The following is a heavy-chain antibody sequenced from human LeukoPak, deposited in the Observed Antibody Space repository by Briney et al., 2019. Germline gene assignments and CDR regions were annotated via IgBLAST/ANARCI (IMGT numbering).Heavy chain of an antibody. CDR3: ARVQVCSSTSCYMASDY. CDR2: IYHSGST. J-gene: IGHJ4*02. CDR1: GYSISSGYY. Sequence: SETLSLTCTVSGYSISSGYYWGWIRQPPGKGLEWIGSIYHSGSTYYNPSLKSRVTISVDTSKNQFSLKLSSMTAADTAVYYCARVQVCSSTSCYMASDYWGQGTLVTVSS. V-gene: IGHV4-38-2*02. D-gene: IGHD2-2*02.